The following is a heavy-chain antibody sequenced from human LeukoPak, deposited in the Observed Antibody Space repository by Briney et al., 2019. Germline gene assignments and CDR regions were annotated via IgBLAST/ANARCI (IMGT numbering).Heavy chain of an antibody. D-gene: IGHD6-19*01. CDR2: IIGDGSST. J-gene: IGHJ4*02. V-gene: IGHV3-43*02. Sequence: PGGSLRLSCAASGFTFENYAMHWVRQAPGEGLEWMSFIIGDGSSTYYADSVKGRLTISRVKGKDSLYLQLYSLRSEDTALFYCGKDNPNRWLPYYWGQGNLVTVSS. CDR3: GKDNPNRWLPYY. CDR1: GFTFENYA.